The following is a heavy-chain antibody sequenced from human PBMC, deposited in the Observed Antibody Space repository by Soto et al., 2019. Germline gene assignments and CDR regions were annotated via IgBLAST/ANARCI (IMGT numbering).Heavy chain of an antibody. CDR3: AREGQAPYYDYGMDV. CDR2: ISGYNGNT. CDR1: GYTFTNYG. Sequence: QVQVVQSGDEVKKPGASVKVSCKASGYTFTNYGFSWVRQAPGQGLEWMGWISGYNGNTTYAEKFQGRVTMTTDTSTSTAHMELRSLRSDDTAVYYCAREGQAPYYDYGMDVWGQGTAVTVSS. J-gene: IGHJ6*02. V-gene: IGHV1-18*01.